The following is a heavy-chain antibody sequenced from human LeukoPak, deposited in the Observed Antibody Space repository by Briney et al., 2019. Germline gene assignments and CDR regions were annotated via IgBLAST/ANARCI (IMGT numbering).Heavy chain of an antibody. CDR2: INHSGST. Sequence: PSETLSLTCAVYGGSFSGYYWSWIRQPPGKGLEWIGEINHSGSTNYNPSLKSRVTISVDTSKNQFSLKLSSVTAADTAVYYCARDLVRTPIIVVITSYYFDYWGQGALVTVSS. J-gene: IGHJ4*02. CDR1: GGSFSGYY. V-gene: IGHV4-34*01. D-gene: IGHD3-22*01. CDR3: ARDLVRTPIIVVITSYYFDY.